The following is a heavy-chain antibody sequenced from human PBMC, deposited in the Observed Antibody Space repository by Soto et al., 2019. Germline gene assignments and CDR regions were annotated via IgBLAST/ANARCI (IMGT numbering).Heavy chain of an antibody. D-gene: IGHD6-6*01. V-gene: IGHV4-34*01. CDR2: INHSGST. J-gene: IGHJ6*02. Sequence: SETLSLTCAVYGGSFSGYYWSWIRQPPGKGLEWIGEINHSGSTNYNPSLKSRVTISVDTSKNQFSLKLSSVTAADTAAYYCAGIAARRTGYYYCDMSVWGQGTTVAVSS. CDR1: GGSFSGYY. CDR3: AGIAARRTGYYYCDMSV.